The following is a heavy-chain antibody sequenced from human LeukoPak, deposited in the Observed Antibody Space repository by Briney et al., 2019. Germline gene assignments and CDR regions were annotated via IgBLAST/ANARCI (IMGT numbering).Heavy chain of an antibody. CDR2: MNPNSGNT. CDR3: ARDRIAARREIYYYYGMAV. CDR1: GYTFTSYD. D-gene: IGHD6-6*01. Sequence: ASVKVSCKASGYTFTSYDINWVRQATGQGLEWMGWMNPNSGNTGYAQKFQGRVTMTRNTSISTAYMELSSLRSEDTAVYYCARDRIAARREIYYYYGMAVWGQGTTVTVSS. J-gene: IGHJ6*02. V-gene: IGHV1-8*01.